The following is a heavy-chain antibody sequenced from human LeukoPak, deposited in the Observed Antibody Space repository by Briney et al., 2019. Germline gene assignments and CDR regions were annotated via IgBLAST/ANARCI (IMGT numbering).Heavy chain of an antibody. CDR3: ARDGTSDCSSTSCDDY. CDR2: IYHSGST. Sequence: SQTLSLTCAVSGGSISSGGYSWSWIRQPPGTGLEWIGYIYHSGSTYYNPSLKSRVTISVDRSKNQFSLKLSSVTAADTAVYYCARDGTSDCSSTSCDDYWGQGTLVTVSS. V-gene: IGHV4-30-2*01. J-gene: IGHJ4*02. CDR1: GGSISSGGYS. D-gene: IGHD2-2*01.